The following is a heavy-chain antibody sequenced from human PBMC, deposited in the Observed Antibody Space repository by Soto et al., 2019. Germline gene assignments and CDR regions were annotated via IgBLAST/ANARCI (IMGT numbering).Heavy chain of an antibody. D-gene: IGHD3-22*01. CDR3: ARGGGTYYYDSSGYYYGGAYYYYGMDV. CDR1: GFTFSSYW. Sequence: EVQLVESGGGLVQPGGSLRLSCAASGFTFSSYWMHWVRQAPGKGLVWVSRINSDGSSTSYADSVKGRFTISRDNAKNTLYLQMNSLRAEDTAVYYCARGGGTYYYDSSGYYYGGAYYYYGMDVWGQGTTVTVSS. J-gene: IGHJ6*02. CDR2: INSDGSST. V-gene: IGHV3-74*01.